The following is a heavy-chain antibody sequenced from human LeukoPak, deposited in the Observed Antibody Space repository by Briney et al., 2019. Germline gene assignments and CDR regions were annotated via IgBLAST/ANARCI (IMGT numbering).Heavy chain of an antibody. Sequence: SETLSLTCAVYGGSFSGYYWSWIRQPPGKGLEWIGEINHSGSTNYNPSLKSRVTISVDTSKNQFSLKLSSVTAADTAVYYCARGSPYCSSTSCLGGWFDPWGQGTLVTVSS. V-gene: IGHV4-34*01. CDR3: ARGSPYCSSTSCLGGWFDP. D-gene: IGHD2-2*01. CDR1: GGSFSGYY. CDR2: INHSGST. J-gene: IGHJ5*02.